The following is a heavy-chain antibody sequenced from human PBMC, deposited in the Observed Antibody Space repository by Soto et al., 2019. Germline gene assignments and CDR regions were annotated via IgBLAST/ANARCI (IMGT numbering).Heavy chain of an antibody. Sequence: GASVKLCCEESGYGLASCYRQWVRQSNGQGLEWMGIINPSGGSTSYAQKFQGRVTMTRDTSTSTVYMELSSLRSEDTAVYYCARDRSDYGLSANAFDIWGQGTMVTVSS. CDR1: GYGLASCY. D-gene: IGHD4-17*01. J-gene: IGHJ3*02. CDR2: INPSGGST. CDR3: ARDRSDYGLSANAFDI. V-gene: IGHV1-46*03.